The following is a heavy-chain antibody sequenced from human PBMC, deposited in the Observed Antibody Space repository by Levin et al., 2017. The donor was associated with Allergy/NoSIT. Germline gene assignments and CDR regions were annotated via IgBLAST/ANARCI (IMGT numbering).Heavy chain of an antibody. CDR3: AREYYDILTGYYNGPYDYGMDV. D-gene: IGHD3-9*01. CDR2: INPSGGST. V-gene: IGHV1-46*01. CDR1: GYTFTSYY. J-gene: IGHJ6*02. Sequence: ASVKVSCKASGYTFTSYYMHWVRQAPGQGLEWMGIINPSGGSTSYAQKFQGRVTMTRDTSTSTVYMELSSLRSEDTAVYYCAREYYDILTGYYNGPYDYGMDVWGQGTTVTVSS.